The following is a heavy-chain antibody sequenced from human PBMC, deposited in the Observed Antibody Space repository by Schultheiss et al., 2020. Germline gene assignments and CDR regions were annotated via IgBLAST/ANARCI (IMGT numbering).Heavy chain of an antibody. D-gene: IGHD3-3*01. CDR2: ITANNGNT. J-gene: IGHJ6*03. CDR1: GYTFSSYA. CDR3: ARATRRVVIYYYYYYMDV. V-gene: IGHV1-18*04. Sequence: ASVKVSCKASGYTFSSYAMTWVRQAPGQGLEWMGWITANNGNTNYAKKFQGRVTITRDTSASTAYMELSSLRSEDTAVYYCARATRRVVIYYYYYYMDVWGKGTTVTVSS.